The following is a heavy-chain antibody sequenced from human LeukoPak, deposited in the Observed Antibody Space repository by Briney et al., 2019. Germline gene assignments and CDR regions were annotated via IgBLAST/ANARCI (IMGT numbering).Heavy chain of an antibody. D-gene: IGHD3-22*01. CDR3: ARGVRTMIVVVSLDN. J-gene: IGHJ4*02. Sequence: GGSLRLSCSAFGFTFSGHEMNWVRQAPGKGLEWISYIDSGGGTQYYADSVKGRFTISRDNAKNSLYLQMNNLRAEDTAVYYCARGVRTMIVVVSLDNWGQGILVTVSS. CDR1: GFTFSGHE. V-gene: IGHV3-48*03. CDR2: IDSGGGTQ.